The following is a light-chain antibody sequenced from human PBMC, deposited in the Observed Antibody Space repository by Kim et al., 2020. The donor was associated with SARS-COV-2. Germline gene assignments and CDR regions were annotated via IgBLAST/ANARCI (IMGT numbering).Light chain of an antibody. CDR2: AAS. CDR1: QGISNF. V-gene: IGKV1-27*01. J-gene: IGKJ3*01. CDR3: QKYDSSHLFT. Sequence: DIQMTQSPSSLSASVGDRVTITCRASQGISNFLAWYQQKPGKVPKLLIYAASTLHSGVPSRFSGSGSGTDFTLTISSLQPEDVATYYCQKYDSSHLFTFGPGTQGGYQT.